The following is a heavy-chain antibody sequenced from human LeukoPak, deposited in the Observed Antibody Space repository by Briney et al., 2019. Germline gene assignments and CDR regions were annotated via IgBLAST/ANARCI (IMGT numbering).Heavy chain of an antibody. J-gene: IGHJ4*02. Sequence: SETLSLTCAVYGGSFSGYYWSWIRQPPGKGLEWIGEINHSGSTNYNPSLKSRATISVDASKNQFSLKLSSVTAADTAVYYCAYGRKNSSFDYWGQGTLVTVSS. V-gene: IGHV4-34*01. D-gene: IGHD6-13*01. CDR2: INHSGST. CDR3: AYGRKNSSFDY. CDR1: GGSFSGYY.